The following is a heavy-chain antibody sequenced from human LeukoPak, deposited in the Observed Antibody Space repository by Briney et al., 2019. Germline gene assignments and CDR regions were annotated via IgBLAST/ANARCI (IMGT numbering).Heavy chain of an antibody. D-gene: IGHD1-26*01. J-gene: IGHJ4*02. CDR1: GFTFSSYA. Sequence: PGGSLRLSCAASGFTFSSYAMHWVRQAPGKGLEWVAVISYDGSNKYYADSVKGRFTISRDNSKNTLYLQMNSLRAEDTAVYYCAKASSGSYWGGYFDSWGQGTLVTVSS. CDR3: AKASSGSYWGGYFDS. V-gene: IGHV3-30-3*01. CDR2: ISYDGSNK.